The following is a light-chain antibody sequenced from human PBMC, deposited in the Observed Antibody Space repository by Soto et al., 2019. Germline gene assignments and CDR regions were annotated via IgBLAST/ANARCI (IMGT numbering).Light chain of an antibody. CDR2: STN. CDR3: VLYMGSGISV. V-gene: IGLV8-61*01. CDR1: SGSVSTSYY. Sequence: QTVVTQEPSFSVSPGRTVTLTCVLSSGSVSTSYYPTWYQQTPGQAPRTLIYSTNTRSSGVTDRFSGSILGNKAALTITCAQADDEYDYYCVLYMGSGISVFGGGTKLTVL. J-gene: IGLJ2*01.